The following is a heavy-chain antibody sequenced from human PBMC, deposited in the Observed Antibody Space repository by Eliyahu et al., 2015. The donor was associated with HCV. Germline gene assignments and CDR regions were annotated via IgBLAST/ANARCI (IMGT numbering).Heavy chain of an antibody. CDR3: ARERYPYYGMDV. Sequence: EVQLVESGGGLIQPGGSLRLSCAASGFTXSSNYMSWVRQAPGKGLEWVSVIYSGGSTYYADSVKGRFTISRDNSKNTLYLQMNSLRAEDTAVYYCARERYPYYGMDVWGQGTTVTVSS. CDR2: IYSGGST. CDR1: GFTXSSNY. D-gene: IGHD1-14*01. V-gene: IGHV3-53*01. J-gene: IGHJ6*02.